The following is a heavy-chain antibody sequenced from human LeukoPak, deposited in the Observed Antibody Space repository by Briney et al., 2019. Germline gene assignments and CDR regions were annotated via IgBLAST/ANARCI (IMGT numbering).Heavy chain of an antibody. Sequence: GGSLRLSCAASGFTFSSYSMNWVRQAPGKGLEWVSSIRSSSSYIYYADSVKGRFTISRDNAKNSLYPQMNSLRAEDTAVYYCASGYYDSSGYYLPHYWGQGILVTVSS. CDR1: GFTFSSYS. V-gene: IGHV3-21*01. CDR3: ASGYYDSSGYYLPHY. CDR2: IRSSSSYI. J-gene: IGHJ4*02. D-gene: IGHD3-22*01.